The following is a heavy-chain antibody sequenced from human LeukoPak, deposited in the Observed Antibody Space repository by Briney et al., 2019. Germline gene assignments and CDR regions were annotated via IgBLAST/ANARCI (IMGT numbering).Heavy chain of an antibody. Sequence: GGSLRLSCAASGFTFTSYAMSWVRQTPGKGLEWVSAITGTSTSTYYADSVKGRFTISRDSTKNTLFLQMNSLRGEDTAVYFCAKHVKKGVRNWNDAFDSWGQGTLVTVSS. V-gene: IGHV3-23*01. CDR2: ITGTSTST. D-gene: IGHD1-1*01. J-gene: IGHJ4*02. CDR1: GFTFTSYA. CDR3: AKHVKKGVRNWNDAFDS.